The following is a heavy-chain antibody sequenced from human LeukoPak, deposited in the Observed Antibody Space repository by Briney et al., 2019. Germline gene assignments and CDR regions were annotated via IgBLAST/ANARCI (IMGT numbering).Heavy chain of an antibody. D-gene: IGHD4-11*01. J-gene: IGHJ6*03. CDR1: GFTFSSYA. CDR2: ISGSGGST. V-gene: IGHV3-23*01. CDR3: AKAQYDRYSNYSVQWYYYYYMDV. Sequence: PGASLRLSCAASGFTFSSYAMSWVRQAPGKGLEWVSAISGSGGSTYYADSVKGRFTISRDNSKNTLYLPMNSLRAEDTAVYYCAKAQYDRYSNYSVQWYYYYYMDVWGKGTTVTVSS.